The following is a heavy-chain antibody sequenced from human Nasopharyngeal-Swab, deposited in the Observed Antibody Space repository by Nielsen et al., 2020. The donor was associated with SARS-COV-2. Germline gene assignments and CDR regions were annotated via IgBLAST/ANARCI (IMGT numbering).Heavy chain of an antibody. D-gene: IGHD6-13*01. V-gene: IGHV3-30*18. CDR3: AKDKKARGDSSSWTTDY. CDR2: ISYDGSNK. J-gene: IGHJ4*02. Sequence: WIRQPPGKGLEWGAVISYDGSNKYYADSVKGRFTISRDNSKNTLYLQMNSLRAEDTAVYYCAKDKKARGDSSSWTTDYWGQGTLVTVSS.